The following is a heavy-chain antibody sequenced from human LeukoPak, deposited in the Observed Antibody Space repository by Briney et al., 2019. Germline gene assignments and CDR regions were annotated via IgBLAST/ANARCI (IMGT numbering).Heavy chain of an antibody. V-gene: IGHV3-48*04. CDR3: ARDRSRYSGSGNGFDY. D-gene: IGHD3-10*01. CDR2: ISGSRSTK. Sequence: GGSLRLSCKASGFTFNMFWMAWVRQAPGKGLEWVSYISGSRSTKYYADSVKGRFSISRDNAKNSLYLQMNSLRAEDTAIYYCARDRSRYSGSGNGFDYWGQGTLVTVSS. J-gene: IGHJ4*02. CDR1: GFTFNMFW.